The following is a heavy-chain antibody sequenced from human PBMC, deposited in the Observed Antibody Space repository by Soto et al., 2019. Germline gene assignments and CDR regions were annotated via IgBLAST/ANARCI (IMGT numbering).Heavy chain of an antibody. D-gene: IGHD3-9*01. Sequence: GESLKISCQGSGYNFNTYWIAWVRQMPGKGLEWVGIIYPDDSDTTYSPSFQGQVTISADKSISTAYLQWSSLKASDTAMYYCARSDYDILTGYYSDGYNWFDPWGQGTLVTVSS. CDR3: ARSDYDILTGYYSDGYNWFDP. CDR1: GYNFNTYW. J-gene: IGHJ5*02. CDR2: IYPDDSDT. V-gene: IGHV5-51*01.